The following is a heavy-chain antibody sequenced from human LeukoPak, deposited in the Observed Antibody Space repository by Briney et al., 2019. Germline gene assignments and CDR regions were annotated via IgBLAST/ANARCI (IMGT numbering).Heavy chain of an antibody. CDR2: TRPSSGRT. CDR1: GYTFTNYY. D-gene: IGHD1-14*01. CDR3: AREGPETYNFDF. V-gene: IGHV1-46*01. J-gene: IGHJ4*02. Sequence: GASVKVSCKTSGYTFTNYYMHWVRQAPGQGPEWMGITRPSSGRTSYPQKFQGRVTMTWDMSTSTFYMELSSLTSDDTAVYYCAREGPETYNFDFWGQGTLVIVSS.